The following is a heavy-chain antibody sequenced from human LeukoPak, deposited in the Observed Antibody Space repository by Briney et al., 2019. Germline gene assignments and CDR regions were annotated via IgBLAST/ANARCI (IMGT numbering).Heavy chain of an antibody. CDR3: ASTSGYGYEFDY. D-gene: IGHD5-18*01. V-gene: IGHV1-69*05. J-gene: IGHJ4*02. CDR2: IIPIFGTA. CDR1: GGTFSSYA. Sequence: SVKVSCKASGGTFSSYAISWVRQAPGQGLEWMGGIIPIFGTANYAQKFQGRVTITTDESTSTAYMELSSLRSEDTAVYYCASTSGYGYEFDYWGQGTLVTVSS.